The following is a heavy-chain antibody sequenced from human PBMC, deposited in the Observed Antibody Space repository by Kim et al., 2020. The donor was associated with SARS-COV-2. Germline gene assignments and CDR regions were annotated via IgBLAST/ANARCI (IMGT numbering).Heavy chain of an antibody. CDR3: AKYSGRNPFDY. D-gene: IGHD1-26*01. CDR1: GYTFTSYY. Sequence: ASVKVSCKASGYTFTSYYMHWVRQAPGQGLEWMGIINTSDGITNYAQKFQGRVTMTRDTSTSTVYTELSSLRSEDTAVYYCAKYSGRNPFDYWGQGTLVT. J-gene: IGHJ4*02. V-gene: IGHV1-46*01. CDR2: INTSDGIT.